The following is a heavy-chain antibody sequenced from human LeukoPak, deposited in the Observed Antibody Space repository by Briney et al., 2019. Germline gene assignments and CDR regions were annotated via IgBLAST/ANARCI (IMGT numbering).Heavy chain of an antibody. CDR1: GGSMSSHY. CDR2: ISYIGST. J-gene: IGHJ3*02. D-gene: IGHD1-1*01. CDR3: AGDQLALNALKI. V-gene: IGHV4-59*11. Sequence: KPSETLSLTCTVSGGSMSSHYWSWIRQPPGKGLEWLGYISYIGSTNYSPSLNSRVTISVDTSKNQFSLRLSSVTAADTAVYFCAGDQLALNALKIWGQGTMVSVSS.